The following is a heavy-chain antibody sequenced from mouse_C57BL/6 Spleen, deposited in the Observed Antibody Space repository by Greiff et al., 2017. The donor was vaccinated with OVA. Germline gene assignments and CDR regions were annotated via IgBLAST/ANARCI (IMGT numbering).Heavy chain of an antibody. J-gene: IGHJ1*03. Sequence: VQLKQSGPELVKPGASVKMSCKASGYTFTDYNMHWVKQSHGKSLEWIGYINPNNGGTSYNQKFKGKATLTVNKSSSTASLELRSLTSEDSAVYYCARENRRGYFDVWGTGTTVTVSS. CDR2: INPNNGGT. CDR3: ARENRRGYFDV. CDR1: GYTFTDYN. V-gene: IGHV1-22*01.